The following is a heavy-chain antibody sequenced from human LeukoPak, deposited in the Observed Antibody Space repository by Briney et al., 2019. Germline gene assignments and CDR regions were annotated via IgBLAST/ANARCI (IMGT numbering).Heavy chain of an antibody. Sequence: SETLSFTCTLSGGSINNYYWSWIRQPPGKGLEWIGYIYYNGNTNYNPSLKSRVTISVDTSKNQFSLKLSSVTAADTAVYYCARAPHITIFGVVRGTHGMDVWGQGTTVTVSS. J-gene: IGHJ6*02. V-gene: IGHV4-59*01. CDR2: IYYNGNT. D-gene: IGHD3-3*01. CDR3: ARAPHITIFGVVRGTHGMDV. CDR1: GGSINNYY.